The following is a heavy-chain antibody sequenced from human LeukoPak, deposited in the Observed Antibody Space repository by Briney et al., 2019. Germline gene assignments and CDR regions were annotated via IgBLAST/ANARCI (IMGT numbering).Heavy chain of an antibody. D-gene: IGHD4-17*01. Sequence: ASVKVSCKASGYTFTSYYMHWVRQAPGQGLEWMGIINPSGGSTDYAQKFQGRVTVTRDTSTSTVYMELSSLRVEDTAVYYCARALMDHGDTFDYWGQGILVTVSS. J-gene: IGHJ4*02. CDR3: ARALMDHGDTFDY. CDR1: GYTFTSYY. V-gene: IGHV1-46*01. CDR2: INPSGGST.